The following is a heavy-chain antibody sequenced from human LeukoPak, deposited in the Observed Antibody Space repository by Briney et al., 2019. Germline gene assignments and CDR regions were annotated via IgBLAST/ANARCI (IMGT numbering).Heavy chain of an antibody. V-gene: IGHV3-23*01. J-gene: IGHJ4*02. D-gene: IGHD5-12*01. CDR3: ARDNSGYDHGYFDY. CDR2: ISGSGGST. CDR1: GFTFSSYA. Sequence: PGGSLRLSCAASGFTFSSYAMSWVRQAPGKGLEWVSAISGSGGSTYYADSVKGRFTISRDNAKNSLYLQMNSLRAEDTAVYYCARDNSGYDHGYFDYWGQGTLVTVSS.